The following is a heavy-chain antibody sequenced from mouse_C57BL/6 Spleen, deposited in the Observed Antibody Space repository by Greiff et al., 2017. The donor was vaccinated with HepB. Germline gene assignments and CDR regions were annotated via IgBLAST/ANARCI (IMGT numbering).Heavy chain of an antibody. Sequence: VQLQQSGPELVKPGASVKISCKASGYAFSSSWMNWVKQRPGKGLEWIGRIYPGDGDTNYNGKFKGKATLTADKSSSTAYMQLSSLTSEDSAVYFWARNYGSSFHFDYWGQGTTLTVSS. V-gene: IGHV1-82*01. J-gene: IGHJ2*01. D-gene: IGHD1-1*01. CDR2: IYPGDGDT. CDR1: GYAFSSSW. CDR3: ARNYGSSFHFDY.